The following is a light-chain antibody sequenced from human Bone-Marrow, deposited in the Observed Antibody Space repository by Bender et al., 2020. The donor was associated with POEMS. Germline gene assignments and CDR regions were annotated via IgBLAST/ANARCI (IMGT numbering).Light chain of an antibody. V-gene: IGLV2-14*01. J-gene: IGLJ3*02. CDR2: DVS. CDR1: SSDAGGDKY. Sequence: QSALTQPASVSGSPGQSITISCIGVSSDAGGDKYVSWYQQHPGKAPKLLIYDVSYRPSGVSNRFSGSKSGNTASLTISGLQAEDEADYHCSSYTFSNTWVFGGGTKLTVL. CDR3: SSYTFSNTWV.